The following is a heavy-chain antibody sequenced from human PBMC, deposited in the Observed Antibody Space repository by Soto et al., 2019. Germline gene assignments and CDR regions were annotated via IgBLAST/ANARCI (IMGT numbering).Heavy chain of an antibody. D-gene: IGHD2-21*02. Sequence: GGSLRLSCAASGFTFSSYAMSWVRQAPGKGLEWVSAISGSGASTHYADSVKGRFTISRDNSKNTLFLQMNSLRAEDTAVYYCAKHVTAANWFNPWGHGTLVTVSS. V-gene: IGHV3-23*01. CDR1: GFTFSSYA. CDR2: ISGSGAST. J-gene: IGHJ5*02. CDR3: AKHVTAANWFNP.